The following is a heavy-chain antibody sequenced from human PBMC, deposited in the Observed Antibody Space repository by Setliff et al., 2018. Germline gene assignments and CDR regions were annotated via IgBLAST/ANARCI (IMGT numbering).Heavy chain of an antibody. CDR3: ASRIGGSPY. D-gene: IGHD1-26*01. J-gene: IGHJ4*02. CDR2: ICGGCSDR. V-gene: IGHV3-21*01. CDR1: GFSFSNHN. Sequence: LSLSCAASGFSFSNHNMNWFRQIPGKGLEWVSAICGGCSDRHYADSVKGRFTISRDDADSSLYPYMNSLRVDDTAVYFCASRIGGSPYWGQGTLVT.